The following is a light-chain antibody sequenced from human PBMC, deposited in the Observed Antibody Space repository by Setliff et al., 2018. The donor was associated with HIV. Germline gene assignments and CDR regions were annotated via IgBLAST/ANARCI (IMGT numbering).Light chain of an antibody. V-gene: IGLV2-14*03. CDR1: SSDVGSYKY. Sequence: QSALTQPASVSGSPGQSITISCTGTSSDVGSYKYVSWFQQHPGKVPKVMIYDVSNRPSGVSNRFSGSKSGNTASLTISGLQAEDEADYYCCSYSGRTSFVFGTGTKGTV. CDR2: DVS. J-gene: IGLJ1*01. CDR3: CSYSGRTSFV.